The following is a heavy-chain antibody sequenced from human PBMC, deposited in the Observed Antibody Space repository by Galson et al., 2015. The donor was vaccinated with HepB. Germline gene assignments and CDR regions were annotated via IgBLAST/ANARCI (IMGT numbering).Heavy chain of an antibody. J-gene: IGHJ3*02. CDR3: ARHDGPGGAVDI. D-gene: IGHD5-24*01. CDR1: GYTFTSYG. Sequence: SVKVSCKASGYTFTSYGISWVRQAPGQGLEWMGWISAYDGNTNYAQKLQGRVTMATDTSTSTAYMELRSLRSDDTAVYYCARHDGPGGAVDIWGQGTMVTVSS. CDR2: ISAYDGNT. V-gene: IGHV1-18*01.